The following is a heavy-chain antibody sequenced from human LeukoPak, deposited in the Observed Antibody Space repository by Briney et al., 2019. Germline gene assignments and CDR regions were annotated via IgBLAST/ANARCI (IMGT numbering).Heavy chain of an antibody. Sequence: SETLSLTCTVSGGSISSYYWSWIRQPPGKGLEWIGEINHSGSTNYNPSLKSRVTISVDTSKNQFSLKLSSVTAADTAVYYCARNLKGTIFGVVTNYYYYYMDVWGKGTTVTVSS. D-gene: IGHD3-3*01. J-gene: IGHJ6*03. V-gene: IGHV4-34*01. CDR1: GGSISSYY. CDR2: INHSGST. CDR3: ARNLKGTIFGVVTNYYYYYMDV.